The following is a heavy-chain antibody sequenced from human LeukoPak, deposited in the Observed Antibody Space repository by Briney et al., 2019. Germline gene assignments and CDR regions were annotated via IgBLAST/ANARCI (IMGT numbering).Heavy chain of an antibody. CDR1: GFTFSNYD. Sequence: GGSLRLSCAASGFTFSNYDIHWVRQAPGKGLEWVAVISYDGNNKYYADSVKGRFTISRDNSKNTLFLQMNSLRAEDTAVYYCACSGRGPFDAWGQGTMVTVSS. V-gene: IGHV3-30*03. D-gene: IGHD6-19*01. J-gene: IGHJ3*01. CDR2: ISYDGNNK. CDR3: ACSGRGPFDA.